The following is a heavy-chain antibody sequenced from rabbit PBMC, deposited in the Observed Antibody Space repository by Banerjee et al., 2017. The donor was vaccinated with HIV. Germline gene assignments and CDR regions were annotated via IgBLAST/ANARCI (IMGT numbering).Heavy chain of an antibody. J-gene: IGHJ4*01. CDR3: AIMNSRGWGDFNL. D-gene: IGHD4-1*01. V-gene: IGHV1S45*01. CDR1: GFSFSSSYW. Sequence: QEQLEESGGDLVKPEGSLTLTCTASGFSFSSSYWMWWVRQAPGKGLEWIGSVYAGSGKTYYASWAKGRFTISRTSSTTVSLQMTSLTAADTATYFCAIMNSRGWGDFNLWGQGTLVTVS. CDR2: VYAGSGKT.